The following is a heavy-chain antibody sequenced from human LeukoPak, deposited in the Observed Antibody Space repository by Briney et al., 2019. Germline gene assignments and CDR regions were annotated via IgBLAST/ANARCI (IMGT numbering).Heavy chain of an antibody. CDR2: IIPIFGTA. Sequence: SVTVSCKASGGTVSSYGISWVRQAPGQVLEWMGGIIPIFGTANYAKKFQGRVTITADESTSTAYMELSSMRSEDTAVYYCANSIAAAGTDYWGQGTLVTVSS. J-gene: IGHJ4*02. V-gene: IGHV1-69*01. CDR1: GGTVSSYG. CDR3: ANSIAAAGTDY. D-gene: IGHD6-13*01.